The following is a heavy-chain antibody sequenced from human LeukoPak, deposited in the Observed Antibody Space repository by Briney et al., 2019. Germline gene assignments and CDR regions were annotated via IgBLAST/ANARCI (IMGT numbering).Heavy chain of an antibody. CDR3: ARDPPLDDYGEGDY. J-gene: IGHJ4*02. Sequence: ASVKVSCKASGYTFTSYYMHWVRQAPGQGLEWMGWINPNSGGTNYAQKFQGRVTMTRDTSISTAYMELSRLRSDDTAVYYCARDPPLDDYGEGDYWGQGTLVTVSS. V-gene: IGHV1-2*02. CDR2: INPNSGGT. D-gene: IGHD4-17*01. CDR1: GYTFTSYY.